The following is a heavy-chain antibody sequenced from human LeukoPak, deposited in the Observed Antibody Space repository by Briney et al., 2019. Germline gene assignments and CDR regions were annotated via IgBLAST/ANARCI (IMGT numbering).Heavy chain of an antibody. CDR2: ISGSDSST. J-gene: IGHJ4*02. Sequence: GGSLRLSCAASGFTFSSYAMSWVRQAPGKGLEWVSSISGSDSSTYYPDSVKGRFTISRDNSKNTLYLQMSSLRAEDTAVYYCAREAKSLRIAAAGTFPFDYWGQGTLVTVSS. CDR1: GFTFSSYA. CDR3: AREAKSLRIAAAGTFPFDY. V-gene: IGHV3-23*01. D-gene: IGHD6-13*01.